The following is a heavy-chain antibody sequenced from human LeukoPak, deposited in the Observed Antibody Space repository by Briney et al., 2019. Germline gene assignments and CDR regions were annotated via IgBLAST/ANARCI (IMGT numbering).Heavy chain of an antibody. J-gene: IGHJ5*02. D-gene: IGHD6-19*01. CDR1: GGTFSSYA. CDR3: ARGNVSSGSNWFDP. Sequence: ASVKVSCKASGGTFSSYAISWVRQAPGQGLEWMGGIIPILGIANYAQKFQGRVTITADKSTSTAYMELSSLRSEDTAVYYCARGNVSSGSNWFDPWGQGTLVTVSS. CDR2: IIPILGIA. V-gene: IGHV1-69*10.